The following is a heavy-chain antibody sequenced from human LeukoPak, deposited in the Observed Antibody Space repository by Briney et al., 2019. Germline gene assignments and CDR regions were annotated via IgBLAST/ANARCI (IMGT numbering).Heavy chain of an antibody. CDR3: ARGPYKYCSSTSCYAGWFDP. Sequence: GASVKVSCKASGYTFTSYGISWVRQAPGQGLEWMGWISAYNGNTNYAQKLQGRVTMTSDTSTSTSYMELRSLRSDDTAVYYCARGPYKYCSSTSCYAGWFDPWGQGTLVTVSS. CDR1: GYTFTSYG. J-gene: IGHJ5*02. D-gene: IGHD2-2*01. V-gene: IGHV1-18*01. CDR2: ISAYNGNT.